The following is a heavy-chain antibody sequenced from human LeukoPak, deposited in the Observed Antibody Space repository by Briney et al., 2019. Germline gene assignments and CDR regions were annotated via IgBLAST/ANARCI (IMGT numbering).Heavy chain of an antibody. Sequence: PGGSLRLSCAASGFTFSDYYMSWIRQAPGKGLEWVSYISSSSSYTNYADSVKGRFTISRDNAKDSLYLQMNSLRAEDTAVYYCARDPSSVEMAGLHNDYWGQGTLVTVSS. D-gene: IGHD6-19*01. CDR2: ISSSSSYT. CDR1: GFTFSDYY. V-gene: IGHV3-11*06. CDR3: ARDPSSVEMAGLHNDY. J-gene: IGHJ4*02.